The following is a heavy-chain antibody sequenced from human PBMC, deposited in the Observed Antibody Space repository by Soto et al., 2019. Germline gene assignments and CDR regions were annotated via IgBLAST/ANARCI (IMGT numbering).Heavy chain of an antibody. CDR2: ITPIFGTA. J-gene: IGHJ6*02. Sequence: GASVKVSCKASGGAFSSYAISWVRQAPGQGLEWMGGITPIFGTANYAQKFQGRVTITADESTSTAYMELSSLRSEDTAVYYCARDIVVVVAATPFYYYGMDVWGQGTTVTVSS. CDR1: GGAFSSYA. CDR3: ARDIVVVVAATPFYYYGMDV. D-gene: IGHD2-15*01. V-gene: IGHV1-69*13.